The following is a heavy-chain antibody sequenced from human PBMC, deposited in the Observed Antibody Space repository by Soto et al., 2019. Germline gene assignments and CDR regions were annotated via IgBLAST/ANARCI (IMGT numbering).Heavy chain of an antibody. V-gene: IGHV3-33*01. J-gene: IGHJ4*02. Sequence: GGSLRLSCAASGFTFSSYGMHWVRQAPGKGLEWVAVIWYDGSNKYYADSVKGRFTISRDNSKNTLYLQMNSLRAEDTAVYYCARDPGCGISAVAGTGGLCYYFDYWGQGTLVTVSS. CDR1: GFTFSSYG. CDR2: IWYDGSNK. CDR3: ARDPGCGISAVAGTGGLCYYFDY. D-gene: IGHD6-19*01.